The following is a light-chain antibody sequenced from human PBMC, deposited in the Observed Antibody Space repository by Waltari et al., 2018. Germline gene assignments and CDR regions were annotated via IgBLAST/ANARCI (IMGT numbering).Light chain of an antibody. Sequence: EIVMTQSPAILSVSPGAGATLSCRASHGIGTDLAWYQKKPGQAHRLLIYDASTRAPGSPARFTGGGSGTEFTLVINSLQSEDSALYFCQQYRDWYSFGQGTKLEIK. CDR3: QQYRDWYS. J-gene: IGKJ2*01. CDR1: HGIGTD. V-gene: IGKV3-15*01. CDR2: DAS.